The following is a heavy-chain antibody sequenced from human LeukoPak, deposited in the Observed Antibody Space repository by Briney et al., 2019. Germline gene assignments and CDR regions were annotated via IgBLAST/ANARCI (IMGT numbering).Heavy chain of an antibody. J-gene: IGHJ3*02. CDR1: GGSISSYY. D-gene: IGHD2-2*01. V-gene: IGHV4-59*01. CDR2: IYYSGST. CDR3: ARGGGDIIVVVPTASDAFDI. Sequence: SETLSLTCTVSGGSISSYYWSWIRQPPGKGLEWIGYIYYSGSTNYNPSLKSRVTISVDTSKNQFSLKLSSVTAADTAVYYCARGGGDIIVVVPTASDAFDIWGQGTKVTVSS.